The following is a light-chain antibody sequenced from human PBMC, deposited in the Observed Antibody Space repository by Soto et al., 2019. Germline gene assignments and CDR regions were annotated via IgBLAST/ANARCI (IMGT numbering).Light chain of an antibody. J-gene: IGLJ3*02. V-gene: IGLV2-14*01. CDR1: SSDVGAYNY. CDR2: EVR. CDR3: SSYTRGSTLV. Sequence: QSALTQPASVSGSPGQSITISCTGSSSDVGAYNYVSWYQQRPGKAPKLMICEVRNRPSGVSNRFSGSKSGNTASLTISGLQAEDEADYYCSSYTRGSTLVFGGGTKLTVL.